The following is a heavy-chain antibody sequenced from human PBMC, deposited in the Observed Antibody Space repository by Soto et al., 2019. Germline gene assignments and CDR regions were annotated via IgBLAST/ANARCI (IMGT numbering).Heavy chain of an antibody. CDR3: AQSRVGSSWYEGDS. D-gene: IGHD6-13*01. CDR2: IAHDGSSQ. Sequence: QVQLVESGGGVVQPGRSLRLSCAASGFTFSNYGMHWVRQAPGKGLDWVAVIAHDGSSQYYADSVKGRFTISRDNSKNTLYLQMNSLGPEDTAVYLCAQSRVGSSWYEGDSWGQGTLVTVSS. J-gene: IGHJ4*02. V-gene: IGHV3-30*03. CDR1: GFTFSNYG.